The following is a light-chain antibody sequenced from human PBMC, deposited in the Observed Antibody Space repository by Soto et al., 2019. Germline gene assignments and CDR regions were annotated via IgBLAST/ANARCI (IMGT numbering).Light chain of an antibody. V-gene: IGKV1-13*02. CDR2: DAS. Sequence: AIQLTQSPYSLSASVGDRVTITCRASQGISSALAWYQQKPGKAPKLLIYDASSLESGVPARFSGSGSGTDFTLTISSLQPEDFATYYCQQFNSYPPYTFGQGNKLQIK. CDR1: QGISSA. CDR3: QQFNSYPPYT. J-gene: IGKJ2*01.